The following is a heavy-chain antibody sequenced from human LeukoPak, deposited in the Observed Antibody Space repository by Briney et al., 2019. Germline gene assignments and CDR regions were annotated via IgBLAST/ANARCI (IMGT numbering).Heavy chain of an antibody. D-gene: IGHD1-1*01. CDR1: GFIFADYN. J-gene: IGHJ4*02. Sequence: GGSLRLSCAASGFIFADYNMHWVRQAPGKSLEWVSIIEWTGSKTSYAASVKGRFTISRDNSKNSLHLQMNSLGPEDTALYYCAKDKLGSIDYWGQGTLVTVSS. CDR2: IEWTGSKT. CDR3: AKDKLGSIDY. V-gene: IGHV3-43*01.